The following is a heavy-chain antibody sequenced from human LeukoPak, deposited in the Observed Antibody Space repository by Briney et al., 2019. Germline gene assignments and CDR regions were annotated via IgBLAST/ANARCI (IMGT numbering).Heavy chain of an antibody. Sequence: SETLSLTCTVSGGSISSYYWSWIRQPPGKGLEWIGYIYYSGSANYNPSLKSRVTISVDTSKNQFSLKLSSVTAADTAVYYCARDSSQTGGYFDYWGQGTLVTVSS. D-gene: IGHD6-13*01. CDR3: ARDSSQTGGYFDY. J-gene: IGHJ4*02. CDR2: IYYSGSA. CDR1: GGSISSYY. V-gene: IGHV4-59*01.